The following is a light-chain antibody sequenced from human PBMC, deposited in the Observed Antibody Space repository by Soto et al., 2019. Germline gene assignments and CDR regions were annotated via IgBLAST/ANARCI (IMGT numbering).Light chain of an antibody. J-gene: IGLJ1*01. V-gene: IGLV2-14*01. Sequence: QSALTQPASVSGSPGQSITISCTGTSSDVGGYNYVSWYQQHPSKAPKLMIYEVSNRPSGVSNLFSGSKSGNTASLTISGLQAEDEADYYCSSYTSSSTLYVFGTGTKLTVL. CDR1: SSDVGGYNY. CDR3: SSYTSSSTLYV. CDR2: EVS.